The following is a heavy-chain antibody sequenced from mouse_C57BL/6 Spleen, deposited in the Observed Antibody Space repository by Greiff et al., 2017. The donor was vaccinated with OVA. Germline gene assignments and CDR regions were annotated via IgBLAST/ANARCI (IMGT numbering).Heavy chain of an antibody. Sequence: EVQGVESGGGLVQPGGSLKLSCAASGFTFSDYYMYWVRQTPEKRLEWVAYISNGGGSTYYPDTVKGRFTISRDNAKNTLYLQMSRLKSEDTAMYYCARHRDYGSFDYWGQGTTLTVSS. CDR2: ISNGGGST. CDR3: ARHRDYGSFDY. V-gene: IGHV5-12*01. J-gene: IGHJ2*01. D-gene: IGHD1-1*01. CDR1: GFTFSDYY.